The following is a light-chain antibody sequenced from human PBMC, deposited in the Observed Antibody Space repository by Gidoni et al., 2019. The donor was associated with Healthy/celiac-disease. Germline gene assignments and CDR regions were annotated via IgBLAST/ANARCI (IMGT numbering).Light chain of an antibody. J-gene: IGKJ1*01. CDR1: QSIRIW. V-gene: IGKV1-5*01. CDR2: DAS. Sequence: LQMTQSPSTLSASVGDRVTIPFRASQSIRIWLAWYQQKPWKAPKLLIYDASSLESGVPSRFSGSGSGTEFTLTISSLQPDDFATYYCQQYNSYSVTFGQGTKVEIK. CDR3: QQYNSYSVT.